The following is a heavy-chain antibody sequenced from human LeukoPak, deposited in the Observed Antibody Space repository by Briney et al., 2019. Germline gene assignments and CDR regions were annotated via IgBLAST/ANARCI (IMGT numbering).Heavy chain of an antibody. V-gene: IGHV4-39*01. CDR2: NYYSGST. CDR3: ARASYSYDISGWVHFDC. J-gene: IGHJ4*02. D-gene: IGHD3-22*01. Sequence: SETLSLTCTVSGGSISSSSYYWGWIRQPPGKGLEWIGSNYYSGSTYYNPSLKSRVTISGDTSKNQFSLRLSSVTAADAAVYYCARASYSYDISGWVHFDCWGQGTMVTVSS. CDR1: GGSISSSSYY.